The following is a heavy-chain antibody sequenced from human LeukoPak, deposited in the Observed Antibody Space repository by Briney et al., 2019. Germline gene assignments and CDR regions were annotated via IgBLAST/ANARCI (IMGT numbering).Heavy chain of an antibody. CDR3: ARHPRGP. D-gene: IGHD3-10*01. Sequence: GESLKISCKGSGYDFSNDWIAWVRQMPGKGLEWMGIISPADSDTRYSPSSQGQVTISADKSISTAYLQWSSLKASDSATCYCARHPRGPWGQGTLVAVSS. CDR2: ISPADSDT. V-gene: IGHV5-51*01. J-gene: IGHJ5*02. CDR1: GYDFSNDW.